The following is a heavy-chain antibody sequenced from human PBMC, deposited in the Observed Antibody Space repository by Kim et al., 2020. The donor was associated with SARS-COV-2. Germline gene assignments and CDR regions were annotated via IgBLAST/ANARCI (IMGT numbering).Heavy chain of an antibody. CDR3: AREVLASTYAMAV. J-gene: IGHJ6*02. Sequence: YYGGSVKGRFTISRDNARNSLYLQMHSLRAEDTAVYYCAREVLASTYAMAVWGQGTTVTVSS. D-gene: IGHD2-15*01. V-gene: IGHV3-21*06.